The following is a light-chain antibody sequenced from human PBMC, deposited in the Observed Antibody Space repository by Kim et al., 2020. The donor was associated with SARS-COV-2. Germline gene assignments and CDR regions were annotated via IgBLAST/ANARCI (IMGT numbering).Light chain of an antibody. Sequence: SLCPEDRPPLPGKAGQSVSRHFACDQQKPGQAPTLLIYDASNRAVGIPARLSGGGSGTDFTLTISSLDPEDFAVYYCQHRSNWPLTFGGGTKVEI. CDR3: QHRSNWPLT. J-gene: IGKJ4*01. V-gene: IGKV3-11*01. CDR1: QSVSRH. CDR2: DAS.